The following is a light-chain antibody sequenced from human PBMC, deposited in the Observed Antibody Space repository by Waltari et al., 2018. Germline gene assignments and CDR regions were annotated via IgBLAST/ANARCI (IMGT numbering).Light chain of an antibody. J-gene: IGKJ1*01. Sequence: EIVFTQSPGTLSLSPGERATPSCRASQSVSSSYLAWYQQKPGQAPRLLIYGASRRATGIPDRFSGSGSGTDFTLTISRLEPEDFAVYYCQQYGSSPRAFGQGTKVEIK. CDR3: QQYGSSPRA. CDR2: GAS. CDR1: QSVSSSY. V-gene: IGKV3-20*01.